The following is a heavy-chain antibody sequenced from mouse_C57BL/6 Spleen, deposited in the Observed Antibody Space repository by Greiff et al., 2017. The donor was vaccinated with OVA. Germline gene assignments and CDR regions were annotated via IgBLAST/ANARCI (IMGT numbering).Heavy chain of an antibody. CDR2: IDPSDSYT. D-gene: IGHD3-2*02. J-gene: IGHJ4*01. Sequence: VQLQQPGAELVKPGASVKLSCKASGYTFTSYWMQWVKQRPGQGLEWIGEIDPSDSYTNYNQKFKGKATLTVDTSSSTAYMQLSSLTSEDSAVYYCARTSSGYGNAMDYWGQGTSVTVSS. V-gene: IGHV1-50*01. CDR3: ARTSSGYGNAMDY. CDR1: GYTFTSYW.